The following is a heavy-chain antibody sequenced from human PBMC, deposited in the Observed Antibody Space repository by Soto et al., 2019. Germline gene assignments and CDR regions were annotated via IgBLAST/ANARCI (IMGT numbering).Heavy chain of an antibody. CDR2: IYPGDSDT. Sequence: PGESLKISCKGSGYSFTSYWIGWVRQMPGKGLEWMGIIYPGDSDTRYSPSFQGQVTISADKSISTAYLQWSSLKASDTAMYYFAILEVWAVAGTRMSYNWFDPWGQGTLVTVSS. CDR3: AILEVWAVAGTRMSYNWFDP. D-gene: IGHD6-19*01. CDR1: GYSFTSYW. V-gene: IGHV5-51*01. J-gene: IGHJ5*02.